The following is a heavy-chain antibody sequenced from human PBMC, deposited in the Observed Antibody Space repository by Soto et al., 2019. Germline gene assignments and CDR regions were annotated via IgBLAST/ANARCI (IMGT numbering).Heavy chain of an antibody. CDR2: INSFSGAT. V-gene: IGHV1-18*01. CDR1: GYTFTHYG. J-gene: IGHJ2*01. D-gene: IGHD2-15*01. CDR3: ARGLHSGGKYWDSEI. Sequence: QVQLVQSGAEVKKPGASVKVSCKASGYTFTHYGITWVRQAPGQGLEWMGWINSFSGATNYPQKLQGRLSMTTDTSTDTVYMELRNLKSDDTAVYYCARGLHSGGKYWDSEIWGRGTLVTVSS.